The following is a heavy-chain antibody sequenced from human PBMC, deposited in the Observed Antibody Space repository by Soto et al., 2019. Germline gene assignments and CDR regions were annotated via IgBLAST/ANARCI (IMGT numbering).Heavy chain of an antibody. V-gene: IGHV3-30*18. J-gene: IGHJ5*02. CDR1: GFSFSDSG. D-gene: IGHD3-10*01. Sequence: QMYLVESGGGVVQPATPLRLSCVASGFSFSDSGMHWVRQAPGKGLEWVAVISYDGSGKYYSDSVKGRFTISRDNSKNMLYLQMGGLTTEDTAVYYCVKDRRAYYYGSGSGLWGQGTLVTVSS. CDR3: VKDRRAYYYGSGSGL. CDR2: ISYDGSGK.